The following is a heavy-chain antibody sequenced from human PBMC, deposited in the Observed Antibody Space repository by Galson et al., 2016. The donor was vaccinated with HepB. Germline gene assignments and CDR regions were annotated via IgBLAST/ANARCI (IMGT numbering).Heavy chain of an antibody. CDR3: ARDPGGSYYDY. V-gene: IGHV1-46*01. Sequence: SVKVSCKASGYTFTRYYIHWVRQAPGQGLEWMGIINPSGGTTSYAQKFQGRVTMTRDTSTSTVQMELSSLRSEDTAVYYCARDPGGSYYDYWGQGTLVTVSS. CDR2: INPSGGTT. CDR1: GYTFTRYY. D-gene: IGHD3-16*01. J-gene: IGHJ4*02.